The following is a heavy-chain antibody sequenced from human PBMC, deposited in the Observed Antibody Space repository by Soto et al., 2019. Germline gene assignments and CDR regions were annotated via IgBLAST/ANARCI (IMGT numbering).Heavy chain of an antibody. CDR2: INAGNGNT. D-gene: IGHD3-10*01. CDR1: GYTFTSYY. CDR3: ASSRGYYGSGSYFWFDY. V-gene: IGHV1-3*01. Sequence: ASVKVSCKASGYTFTSYYMNWVRQAPGQRLEWMGWINAGNGNTKYSQKFQGRVTITRDTSASTAYMELSSLRSEDTAVYYCASSRGYYGSGSYFWFDYWGQGTLVTVSS. J-gene: IGHJ4*02.